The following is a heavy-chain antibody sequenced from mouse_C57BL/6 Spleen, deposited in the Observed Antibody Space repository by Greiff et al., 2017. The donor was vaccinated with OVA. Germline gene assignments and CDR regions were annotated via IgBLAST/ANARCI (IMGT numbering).Heavy chain of an antibody. Sequence: VQLQQSGPELVKPGASVKISCKASGYAFSSSWMNWVKQRPGKGLEWIGRIYTGDGDTNYNGKFQGKATLTADTSSSTAYMQISSLTSEDSAVYGCSSAGSRRAFMDYWGQGTSVTVSS. V-gene: IGHV1-82*01. J-gene: IGHJ4*01. CDR1: GYAFSSSW. CDR3: SSAGSRRAFMDY. D-gene: IGHD1-1*01. CDR2: IYTGDGDT.